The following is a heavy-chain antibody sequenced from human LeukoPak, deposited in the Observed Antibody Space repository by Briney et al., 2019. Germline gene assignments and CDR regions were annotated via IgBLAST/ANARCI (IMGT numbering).Heavy chain of an antibody. D-gene: IGHD4-17*01. CDR1: GFTFSSYW. CDR2: ISSSGSTI. J-gene: IGHJ6*03. CDR3: ARVSETTVTTFDYYYYMDV. Sequence: PGGSLRLSCAASGFTFSSYWMSWVRQAPGKGLEWVSYISSSGSTIYYADSVKGRFTISRDNAKNSLYLQMNSLRAEDTAVYYCARVSETTVTTFDYYYYMDVWGKGTTVTVSS. V-gene: IGHV3-48*04.